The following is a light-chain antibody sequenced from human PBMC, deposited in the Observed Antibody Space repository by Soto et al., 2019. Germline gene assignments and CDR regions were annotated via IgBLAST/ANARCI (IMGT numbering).Light chain of an antibody. CDR2: DVN. CDR1: SSDVGSYDL. Sequence: QPVLTQPASVSGSPGQSITISCTGTSSDVGSYDLVSWYQQHPGKAPKLMIYDVNKRPSGVSDRFSGSKSGNTASLTISGLQAEDEADYYCCSYAGSNTSYVFGSGTKLTVL. CDR3: CSYAGSNTSYV. V-gene: IGLV2-23*02. J-gene: IGLJ1*01.